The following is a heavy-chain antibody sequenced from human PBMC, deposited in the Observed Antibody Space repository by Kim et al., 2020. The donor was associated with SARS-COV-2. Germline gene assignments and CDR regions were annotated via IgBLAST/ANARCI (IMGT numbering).Heavy chain of an antibody. Sequence: SETLSLTCTVSGGSISSSSYYWGWIRQPPGKGLEWIGSIYYSGSTYYNPSLKSRVTISVDTSKNQFSLKLSSVTAADTAVYYCARHLAHYYDSSGYFDPWGQGTLVTVSS. CDR1: GGSISSSSYY. J-gene: IGHJ5*02. D-gene: IGHD3-22*01. CDR2: IYYSGST. V-gene: IGHV4-39*01. CDR3: ARHLAHYYDSSGYFDP.